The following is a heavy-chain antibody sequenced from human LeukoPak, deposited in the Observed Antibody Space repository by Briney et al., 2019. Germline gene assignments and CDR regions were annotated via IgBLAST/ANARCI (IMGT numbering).Heavy chain of an antibody. CDR3: ARDLTKWYLPDY. V-gene: IGHV4-34*01. Sequence: PSQTLSLTCAVYGGSFSGYYWSWIRQPPGKGLEWIGEINHSGSTNYNPSLKSRVTISVDTSKNQFSLELRSVIAADTAVYYCARDLTKWYLPDYWGQGTLVTVSS. CDR2: INHSGST. D-gene: IGHD1-26*01. CDR1: GGSFSGYY. J-gene: IGHJ4*02.